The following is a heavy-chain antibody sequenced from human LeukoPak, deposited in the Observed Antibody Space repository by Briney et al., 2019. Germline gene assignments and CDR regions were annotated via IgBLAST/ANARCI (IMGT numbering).Heavy chain of an antibody. CDR2: IYTSGST. V-gene: IGHV4-61*02. J-gene: IGHJ4*02. Sequence: SQTLSLTCTVSGGSISSGSYYWSWIRQPAGKGLEWIGRIYTSGSTNYNPSLKIRVNISVDTSKNQFSLKLSSVTAADTAVYYCARFSSYYDSSGYSRYYFDYWGQGTLVTVSS. CDR3: ARFSSYYDSSGYSRYYFDY. D-gene: IGHD3-22*01. CDR1: GGSISSGSYY.